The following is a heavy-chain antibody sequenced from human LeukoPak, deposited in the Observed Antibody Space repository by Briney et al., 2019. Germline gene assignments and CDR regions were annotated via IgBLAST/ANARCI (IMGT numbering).Heavy chain of an antibody. CDR1: GYTFTSYG. CDR2: IIPIFGTA. V-gene: IGHV1-69*06. CDR3: ASLKNYYDSSGYLVTDAFDM. J-gene: IGHJ3*02. D-gene: IGHD3-22*01. Sequence: ASVKVSCKASGYTFTSYGISWVRQAPGQGLEWMGGIIPIFGTANYAQKFQGRVTITADKSTSTAYMELGSLRSEDTAVYYCASLKNYYDSSGYLVTDAFDMWGQGTMVIVSS.